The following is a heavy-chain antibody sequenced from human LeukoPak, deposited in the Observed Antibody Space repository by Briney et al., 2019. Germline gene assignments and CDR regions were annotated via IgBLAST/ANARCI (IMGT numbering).Heavy chain of an antibody. CDR2: IYPGDSDT. CDR3: ARHNWAMVPRDYYYGMDV. CDR1: GYTFTSYW. D-gene: IGHD5-18*01. Sequence: KVSCKASGYTFTSYWIGWVRQMPGKGLEWMGIIYPGDSDTRYSPSFQGQVTISADKSISTAYLQWSSLKASDTAMYYCARHNWAMVPRDYYYGMDVWGQGTTVTVSS. V-gene: IGHV5-51*01. J-gene: IGHJ6*02.